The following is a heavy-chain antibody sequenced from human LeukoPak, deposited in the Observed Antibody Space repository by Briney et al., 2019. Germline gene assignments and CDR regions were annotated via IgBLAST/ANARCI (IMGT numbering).Heavy chain of an antibody. V-gene: IGHV4-39*01. Sequence: SETLSLTCTVSGGSISSSSYYWGWIRQPPGKGLEWIGSIYYSGSTYYNPSLKSRVTISVDTSKNQFSLKLSSVTAADTAVYYCARLSSGWYKSFDYWGQGTLVTVSS. CDR1: GGSISSSSYY. D-gene: IGHD6-19*01. CDR3: ARLSSGWYKSFDY. CDR2: IYYSGST. J-gene: IGHJ4*02.